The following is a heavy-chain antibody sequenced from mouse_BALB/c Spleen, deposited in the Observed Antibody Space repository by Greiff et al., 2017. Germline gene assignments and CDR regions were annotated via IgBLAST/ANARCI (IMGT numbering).Heavy chain of an antibody. D-gene: IGHD1-1*01. CDR3: ARRRTTVVPFDY. Sequence: EVKLMESGPGLVKPSQSLSLTCTVTGYSITSDYAWNWIRQFPGNKLEWMGYISYSGSTSYNPSLKSRISITRDTSKNQFFLQLNSVTTEDTATYYCARRRTTVVPFDYWGQGTTLTVSS. CDR1: GYSITSDYA. V-gene: IGHV3-2*02. CDR2: ISYSGST. J-gene: IGHJ2*01.